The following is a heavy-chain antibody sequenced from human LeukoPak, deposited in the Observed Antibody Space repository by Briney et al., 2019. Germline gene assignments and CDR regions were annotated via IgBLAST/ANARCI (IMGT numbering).Heavy chain of an antibody. CDR3: ARDDGYYYDSSGYYDEGY. CDR1: GYTFTGYY. D-gene: IGHD3-22*01. J-gene: IGHJ4*02. V-gene: IGHV1-2*02. CDR2: INPNSGGT. Sequence: GASVKVSCKASGYTFTGYYMHWVRQAPGQGLERMGWINPNSGGTNYAQKFQGRVTMTRDTSISTAYMELSRLRSDDTAVYYCARDDGYYYDSSGYYDEGYWGQGTLVTVSS.